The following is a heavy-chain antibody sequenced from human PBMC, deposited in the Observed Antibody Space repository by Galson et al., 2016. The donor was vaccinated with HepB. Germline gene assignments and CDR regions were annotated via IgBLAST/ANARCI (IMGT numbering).Heavy chain of an antibody. J-gene: IGHJ3*02. D-gene: IGHD3-10*01. CDR2: IDWDDDK. CDR1: GFSLSTIGMR. CDR3: ARISAYYSGSGDAFDI. V-gene: IGHV2-70*04. Sequence: PALVKPTQTLTLTCTLSGFSLSTIGMRVNWIRQPPGKALEWLARIDWDDDKFYRTSLKTRLTISKDHSKNQVVVTMTNMDPVDTATYYFARISAYYSGSGDAFDIWGHGTMVTVSS.